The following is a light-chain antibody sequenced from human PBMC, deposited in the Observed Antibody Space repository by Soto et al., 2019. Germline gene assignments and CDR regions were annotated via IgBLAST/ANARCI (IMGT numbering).Light chain of an antibody. J-gene: IGKJ1*01. V-gene: IGKV3-15*01. CDR3: LQDYNYPWT. CDR2: GAS. CDR1: QSISDT. Sequence: EIVMTQSPATLSVSPGGRATLSCRASQSISDTLAWYQQKPGQAPRLLIHGASTRAPGFPARFSGSGSGTDFTLTISSLQPEDFATYYCLQDYNYPWTFGQGTKVDI.